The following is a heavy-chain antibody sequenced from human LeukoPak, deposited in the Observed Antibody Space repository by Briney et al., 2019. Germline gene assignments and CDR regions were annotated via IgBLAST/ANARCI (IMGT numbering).Heavy chain of an antibody. CDR3: SRGPILLWIHNGMDV. J-gene: IGHJ6*02. V-gene: IGHV3-49*04. CDR2: IRSKADGAAI. Sequence: GRSLRRSCTGCGFICCDHGRGWVRQAPGKGREGGGFIRSKADGAAIEYAGSVKGIFTISRDDSKGIAYLQMDNLKTEDTALYYCSRGPILLWIHNGMDVWGQGTTVTVSS. D-gene: IGHD2-8*02. CDR1: GFICCDHG.